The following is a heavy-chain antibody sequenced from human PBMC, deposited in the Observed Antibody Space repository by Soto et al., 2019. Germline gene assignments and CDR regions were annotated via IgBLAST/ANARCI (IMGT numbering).Heavy chain of an antibody. V-gene: IGHV1-46*03. CDR1: GYTFTSYY. CDR3: ARGEWIFGVVIVPNFDD. J-gene: IGHJ4*02. D-gene: IGHD3-3*01. CDR2: INPSGGST. Sequence: ASVKVSCKASGYTFTSYYMHWVRQAPGQGLEWMGIINPSGGSTSYAQKFQGRVTMTRDTSTSTVYMELSSLRSEDTAVYYCARGEWIFGVVIVPNFDDWGQGTLVTVSS.